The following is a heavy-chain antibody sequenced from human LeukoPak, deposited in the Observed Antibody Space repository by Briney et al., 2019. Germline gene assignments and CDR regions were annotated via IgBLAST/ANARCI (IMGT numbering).Heavy chain of an antibody. CDR1: GASISSYY. CDR3: ARARNLSGSPSGFDY. CDR2: IYHSGST. D-gene: IGHD1-26*01. V-gene: IGHV4-59*12. Sequence: SETLSLTCTVSGASISSYYWSWIRQPPGKGLEWIGYIYHSGSTYYNPSLKSRVTISVDRSKNQFSLKLSSVTAADTAVYYCARARNLSGSPSGFDYWGQGTLVTVSS. J-gene: IGHJ4*02.